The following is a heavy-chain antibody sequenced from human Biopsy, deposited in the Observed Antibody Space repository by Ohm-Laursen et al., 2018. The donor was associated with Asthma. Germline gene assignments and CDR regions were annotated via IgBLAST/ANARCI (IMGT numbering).Heavy chain of an antibody. CDR1: GGAIRTSGYY. V-gene: IGHV4-39*01. Sequence: GTLSLICSVSGGAIRTSGYYWGWIRQPPGKGLEWIGSMYYSGSPYYNPSLESRVTIPVDTSKNQFSLKLSLVTAADTAVYFCARHQEAASYHYDGSIDYWGQGIPVTVSS. CDR3: ARHQEAASYHYDGSIDY. CDR2: MYYSGSP. J-gene: IGHJ4*02. D-gene: IGHD3-22*01.